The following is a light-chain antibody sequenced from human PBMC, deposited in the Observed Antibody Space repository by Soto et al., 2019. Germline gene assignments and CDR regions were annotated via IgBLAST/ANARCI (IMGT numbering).Light chain of an antibody. Sequence: DIQMTQSPSSLSASVGDRVTITCRASQGISNYLAWYQQKPGKVPKLLIYAASTLQSGVPSRFSGSGSGTDFTLTISSLQPEDVATYYCQKYNSAAPGFTFGPGNKVDIK. CDR1: QGISNY. J-gene: IGKJ3*01. V-gene: IGKV1-27*01. CDR3: QKYNSAAPGFT. CDR2: AAS.